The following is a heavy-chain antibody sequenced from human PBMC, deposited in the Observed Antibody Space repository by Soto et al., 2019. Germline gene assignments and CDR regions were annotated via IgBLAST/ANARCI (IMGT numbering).Heavy chain of an antibody. D-gene: IGHD6-13*01. V-gene: IGHV4-34*01. J-gene: IGHJ5*02. CDR1: GGSFSGYY. CDR2: INHSGST. Sequence: PSETLSLTCAVYGGSFSGYYWSWIRQPPGKGLEWIGEINHSGSTNYNPSLKSRVTISVDTSKNQFSLKLSSVTAADTAVYYCARGWGIAAAGTWWFDPWGQGTLVPVSS. CDR3: ARGWGIAAAGTWWFDP.